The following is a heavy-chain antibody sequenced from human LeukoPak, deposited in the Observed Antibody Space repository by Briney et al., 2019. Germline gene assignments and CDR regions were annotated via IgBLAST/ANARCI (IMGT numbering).Heavy chain of an antibody. CDR2: EN. D-gene: IGHD5-18*01. Sequence: SQTLSLTCTVSGASVSSGPYYWSWIRQPPGEGLEWIGWENNYNVSLKSRVIISVDRSKNQFSLKLSSVTAADTAVYYCARGGAMAHLYYYGMDVWGQGTTVTVSS. V-gene: IGHV4-30-2*01. CDR3: ARGGAMAHLYYYGMDV. CDR1: GASVSSGPYY. J-gene: IGHJ6*02.